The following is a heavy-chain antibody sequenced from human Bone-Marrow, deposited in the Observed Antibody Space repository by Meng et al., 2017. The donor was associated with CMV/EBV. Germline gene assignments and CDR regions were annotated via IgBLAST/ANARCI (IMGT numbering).Heavy chain of an antibody. D-gene: IGHD3-10*01. V-gene: IGHV3-66*02. CDR1: GFTFSSYA. J-gene: IGHJ6*02. CDR2: IYSGGST. CDR3: AKDSGGEGDMEV. Sequence: GGSLRLSCAASGFTFSSYAMSWVRQAPGKGLEWVSVIYSGGSTYYADSVKARFTISRDNSKNPLYLKMNSRRADDTALYYGAKDSGGEGDMEVWGQGTTVTVSS.